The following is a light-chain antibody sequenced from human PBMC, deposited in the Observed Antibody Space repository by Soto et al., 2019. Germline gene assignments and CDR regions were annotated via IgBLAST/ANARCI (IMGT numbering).Light chain of an antibody. CDR1: QSISSY. CDR3: QQSYSTPRT. Sequence: EIQMTHSPSSLSATVGDRVTITCRASQSISSYLNWYQQKPGKAPKLLIYAASSLQSGVLSRFSGSGSGTDFTLTISSLQPEDFATYYCQQSYSTPRTFGQGTKVDIK. CDR2: AAS. J-gene: IGKJ1*01. V-gene: IGKV1-39*01.